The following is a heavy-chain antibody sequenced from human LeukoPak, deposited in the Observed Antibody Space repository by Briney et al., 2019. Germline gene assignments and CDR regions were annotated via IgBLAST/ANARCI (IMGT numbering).Heavy chain of an antibody. CDR3: AKKKCSSTSCYKALGAFDI. J-gene: IGHJ3*02. CDR1: GGSISGYY. Sequence: SETLSLTCTVSGGSISGYYWSWIRQPAGKGLEWIGRIYTSGSTNYNPSLKSRVNMSVQTSKNQSSLKLSSVTAADKAVYYCAKKKCSSTSCYKALGAFDIWGQGTMDTVSS. V-gene: IGHV4-4*07. D-gene: IGHD2-2*02. CDR2: IYTSGST.